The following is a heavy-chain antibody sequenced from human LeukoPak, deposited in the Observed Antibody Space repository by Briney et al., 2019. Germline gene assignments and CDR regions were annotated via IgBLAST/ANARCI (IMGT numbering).Heavy chain of an antibody. Sequence: QPGGSLRLSCAASGFTFSGFWMHWVRQAPGKGLVWVSRINTDGSNTIYADSVKGRFTISRDNAKNTLYLQMNSLRAEDTGVYYCARDQSTAGPNTADYWGQGTLFTVYS. CDR3: ARDQSTAGPNTADY. CDR1: GFTFSGFW. V-gene: IGHV3-74*01. D-gene: IGHD4-11*01. J-gene: IGHJ4*02. CDR2: INTDGSNT.